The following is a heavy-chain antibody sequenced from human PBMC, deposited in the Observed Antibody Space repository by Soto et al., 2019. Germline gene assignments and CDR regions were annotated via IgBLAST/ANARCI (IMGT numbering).Heavy chain of an antibody. V-gene: IGHV4-34*01. Sequence: SETLSLTCAVYGGSFSGYYWSWIRQPPGKGLEWIGEINHSGSTNYNPSLKSRVTISVDTSKNQFSLKLSSVTAADTAVYYCARGKADYDFWSGYFSVQLDYWGQGTPVTVS. D-gene: IGHD3-3*01. CDR3: ARGKADYDFWSGYFSVQLDY. CDR1: GGSFSGYY. J-gene: IGHJ4*02. CDR2: INHSGST.